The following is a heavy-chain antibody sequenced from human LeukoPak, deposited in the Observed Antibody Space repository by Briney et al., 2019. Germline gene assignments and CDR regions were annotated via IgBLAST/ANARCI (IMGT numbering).Heavy chain of an antibody. CDR3: ARGRYCTSTSCSHFDY. V-gene: IGHV5-51*01. CDR2: IYPGDSDT. D-gene: IGHD2-2*01. J-gene: IGHJ4*02. Sequence: GESLKISCKGSGYSFTNYWIAWVRQMPGRGLEWRGIIYPGDSDTRYSPSFHGQVTISGDRCINTAYLQWSSLKASDTAMYYCARGRYCTSTSCSHFDYWGQGTLVTVSS. CDR1: GYSFTNYW.